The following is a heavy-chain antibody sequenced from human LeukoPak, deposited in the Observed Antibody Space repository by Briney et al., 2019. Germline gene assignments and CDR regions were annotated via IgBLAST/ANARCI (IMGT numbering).Heavy chain of an antibody. J-gene: IGHJ4*02. CDR2: VAADGGAK. CDR3: AKEGRWGSWYFDY. CDR1: RFSGHG. V-gene: IGHV3-30*18. D-gene: IGHD3-16*01. Sequence: GGSLRLSCDLRFSGHGMHWVRQAPGKGLEWLAVVAADGGAKFYADSVRGRFTIFRDTSRNTVFLQLSGLKTEDTAVYYCAKEGRWGSWYFDYWGQGALVTVSS.